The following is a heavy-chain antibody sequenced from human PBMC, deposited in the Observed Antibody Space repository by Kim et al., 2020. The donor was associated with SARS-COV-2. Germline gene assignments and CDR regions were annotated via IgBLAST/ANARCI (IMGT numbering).Heavy chain of an antibody. J-gene: IGHJ4*02. D-gene: IGHD4-17*01. V-gene: IGHV3-66*01. CDR1: GFTVSSNY. Sequence: GGSLRLSCAASGFTVSSNYMSWVRQAPGKGLEWVSVIYSGGSTHYADSVKGRFTISRDNSKNTLYLQMNSLRAEDTAVYYCASSLADGDASFDYWGQGTLVTVSS. CDR2: IYSGGST. CDR3: ASSLADGDASFDY.